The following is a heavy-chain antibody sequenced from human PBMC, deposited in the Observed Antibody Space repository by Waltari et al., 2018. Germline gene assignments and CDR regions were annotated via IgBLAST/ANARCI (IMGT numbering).Heavy chain of an antibody. CDR1: GYSFTNYA. J-gene: IGHJ5*02. V-gene: IGHV7-4-1*02. CDR3: AREVVPPARVVVNWFDP. Sequence: QVQLVQSGSELKKPGASVKVSCKASGYSFTNYAINWIRKAPGQGLELMGWINTNTRNQGYVKGFTGRFVFSLDTSVNTAYLQINSLKAEDTAVYFCAREVVPPARVVVNWFDPWGQGTLVTVSS. CDR2: INTNTRNQ. D-gene: IGHD2-2*01.